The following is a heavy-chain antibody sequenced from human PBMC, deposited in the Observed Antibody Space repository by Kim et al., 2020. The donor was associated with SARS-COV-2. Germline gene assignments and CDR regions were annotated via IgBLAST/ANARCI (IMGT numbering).Heavy chain of an antibody. CDR3: ATGRGSYYYFDF. V-gene: IGHV1-46*01. Sequence: ATYAQTFQGRVTMTRDTSTSTIYMELGGLRSEDAALYFCATGRGSYYYFDFWGQGTLVTVSS. CDR2: A. D-gene: IGHD3-16*01. J-gene: IGHJ4*02.